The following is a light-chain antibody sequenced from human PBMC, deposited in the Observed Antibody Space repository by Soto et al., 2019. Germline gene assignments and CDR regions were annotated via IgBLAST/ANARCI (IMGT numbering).Light chain of an antibody. CDR2: GAS. V-gene: IGKV3-15*01. CDR1: QSVSSN. CDR3: QQYNNWALT. J-gene: IGKJ4*01. Sequence: EIVVTQSPATLSVSPGERATHSCRASQSVSSNLAWYQQKPGQAPRLLIYGASTRATGIPARFSGSGSGTEFTLTFSSLQSEDFAVYYCQQYNNWALTFGGGTKVDI.